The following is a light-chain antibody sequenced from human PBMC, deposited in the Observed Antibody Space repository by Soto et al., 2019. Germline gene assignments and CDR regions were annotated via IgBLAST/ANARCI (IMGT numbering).Light chain of an antibody. CDR1: SSNIGSYY. CDR2: RNN. CDR3: AAWDDSLSGSYV. Sequence: QAVVTQPPSASGTPGQRVTISCSGSSSNIGSYYVFWYQHLPGTAPKLLIYRNNQRPSGVPDRFSASKSGTSASLAISGLRSEDEADYYCAAWDDSLSGSYVFGGGTKVTVL. J-gene: IGLJ2*01. V-gene: IGLV1-47*01.